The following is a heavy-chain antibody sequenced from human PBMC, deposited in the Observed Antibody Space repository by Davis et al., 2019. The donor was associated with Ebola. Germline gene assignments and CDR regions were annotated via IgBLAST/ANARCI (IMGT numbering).Heavy chain of an antibody. V-gene: IGHV3-30*14. J-gene: IGHJ4*02. CDR2: ISYDGSNK. CDR3: ARVEYQLPN. CDR1: GFTFSSYA. D-gene: IGHD2-2*01. Sequence: GESLKISCAASGFTFSSYAMHWVRQAPGKGLEWVAVISYDGSNKYYADSVKGRFTISRDNSKNTLYLQMNSLRAEDTAVYYCARVEYQLPNWGQGTLVTVSS.